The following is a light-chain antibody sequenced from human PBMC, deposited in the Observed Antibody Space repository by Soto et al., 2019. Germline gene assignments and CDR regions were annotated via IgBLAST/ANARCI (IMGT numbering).Light chain of an antibody. J-gene: IGLJ2*01. CDR1: SSDIGSYDR. CDR2: EDY. Sequence: QSALTQPASVSGSPGQSITISCTGTSSDIGSYDRVSWYQWHPGKAPKLIIYEDYRRPSQISNRFSGSKSGNTASLTISGLQAEDEADYYCCSYAGSNIFAVFGGGTKSPS. CDR3: CSYAGSNIFAV. V-gene: IGLV2-23*01.